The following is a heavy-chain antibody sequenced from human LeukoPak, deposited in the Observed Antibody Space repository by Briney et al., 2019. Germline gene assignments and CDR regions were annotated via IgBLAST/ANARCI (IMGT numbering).Heavy chain of an antibody. J-gene: IGHJ2*01. CDR1: LYTLTSYY. CDR3: ARPGYGSSSRHWYFDF. Sequence: GASVKVSCKASLYTLTSYYMYWVRQAPGQGLEWVGIINTSGGSTSYAQKFQRRVTMSRDTSTSTVYMEQSSLSCEDAAVYYWARPGYGSSSRHWYFDFWGRGTLVTVSS. V-gene: IGHV1-46*01. CDR2: INTSGGST. D-gene: IGHD6-6*01.